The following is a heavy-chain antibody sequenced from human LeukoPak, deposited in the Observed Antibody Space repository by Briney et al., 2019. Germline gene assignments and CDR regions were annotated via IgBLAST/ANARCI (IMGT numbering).Heavy chain of an antibody. CDR3: ARRGRYCSSTSCFRAFDY. Sequence: NPSETLSLTCAVYGGSFSGYYWSWIRQPPGKGLEWIGEINHSGSTNYNPSLKSRVTISVDTSKNQFSLKLSSVTAADTAVYYCARRGRYCSSTSCFRAFDYWGQGTLVTVSS. V-gene: IGHV4-34*01. J-gene: IGHJ4*02. CDR2: INHSGST. CDR1: GGSFSGYY. D-gene: IGHD2-2*01.